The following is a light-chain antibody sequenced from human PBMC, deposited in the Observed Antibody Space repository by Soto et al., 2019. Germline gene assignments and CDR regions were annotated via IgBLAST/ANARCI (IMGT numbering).Light chain of an antibody. CDR1: SSDVGGYNY. J-gene: IGLJ2*01. CDR3: CSYAGSV. Sequence: SGLTQPRSVSGSPGQSVTISCTGTSSDVGGYNYVSWYQQHPGKAPKLMIYDVSKRPSGVPDRFSGSKSGNTASLTISGLQAEDEADYYCCSYAGSVFGGGTKVTVL. V-gene: IGLV2-11*01. CDR2: DVS.